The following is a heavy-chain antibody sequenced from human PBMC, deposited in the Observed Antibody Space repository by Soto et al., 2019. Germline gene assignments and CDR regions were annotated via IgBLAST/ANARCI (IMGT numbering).Heavy chain of an antibody. J-gene: IGHJ4*02. D-gene: IGHD2-21*01. CDR2: INSDGSST. V-gene: IGHV3-74*01. CDR3: ASVIPLGY. CDR1: GFTFSSYW. Sequence: GESLKISCAASGFTFSSYWMHWVRQAPGKGLVWVSRINSDGSSTSYADSVKGRFTISRDNAKNTLYLQMNSLIAEDTAVYYCASVIPLGYWGQGTLVTVPQ.